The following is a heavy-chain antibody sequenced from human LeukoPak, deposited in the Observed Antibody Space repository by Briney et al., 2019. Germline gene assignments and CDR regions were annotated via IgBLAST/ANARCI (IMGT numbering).Heavy chain of an antibody. V-gene: IGHV1-2*06. CDR1: GGTFSSYT. CDR3: AREKDSSGYYFGYFQH. CDR2: INPNSGGT. Sequence: ASVKVSCKASGGTFSSYTISWVRQAPGQGLEWMGRINPNSGGTNYAQKFQGRVTMTRDTSISTAYMELSRLRSDDTAVYYCAREKDSSGYYFGYFQHWGQGTLVTVSS. D-gene: IGHD3-22*01. J-gene: IGHJ1*01.